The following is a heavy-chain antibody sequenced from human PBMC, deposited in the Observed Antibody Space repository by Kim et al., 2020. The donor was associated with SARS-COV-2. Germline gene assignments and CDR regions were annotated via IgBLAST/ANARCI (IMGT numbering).Heavy chain of an antibody. CDR2: IYYSGST. D-gene: IGHD2-2*01. CDR3: ARLQNLQYQLPFDY. J-gene: IGHJ4*02. Sequence: SETLSLTCTVSGGSISSSSYYWGWIRQPPGKGLEWIGSIYYSGSTYYNPSLKSRVTISVDTSKNQFSLKLSSVTAADTAVYYCARLQNLQYQLPFDYWGQGTLVTVSS. CDR1: GGSISSSSYY. V-gene: IGHV4-39*01.